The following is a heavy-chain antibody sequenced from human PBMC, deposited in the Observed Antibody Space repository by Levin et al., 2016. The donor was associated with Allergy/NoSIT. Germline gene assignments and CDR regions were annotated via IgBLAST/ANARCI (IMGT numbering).Heavy chain of an antibody. Sequence: SQTLSLTCGISGDSVSNQNAAWHWIRQSPSRGLEWLGRTYYTSNWDHDYGVSVKGRITINPDTSKNQFSLQLNSVTAEDTAIYYCARQHGSLLEYWGQGTLVTVSS. V-gene: IGHV6-1*01. CDR2: TYYTSNWDH. J-gene: IGHJ4*02. D-gene: IGHD5-24*01. CDR1: GDSVSNQNAA. CDR3: ARQHGSLLEY.